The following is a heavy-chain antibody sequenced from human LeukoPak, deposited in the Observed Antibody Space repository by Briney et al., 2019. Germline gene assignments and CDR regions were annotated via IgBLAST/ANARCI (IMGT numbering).Heavy chain of an antibody. CDR1: GGSISSSSYY. CDR3: ARDVTTIFGVWNWFDP. CDR2: IYYSGST. D-gene: IGHD3-3*01. V-gene: IGHV4-39*07. Sequence: SETLSLTCTVSGGSISSSSYYWGWIRQPPGKGLEWIGSIYYSGSTYYNPSLKSRVTISVDTSKNQFSLKLSSVTAADTAVYYCARDVTTIFGVWNWFDPWGQGTLVTVSS. J-gene: IGHJ5*02.